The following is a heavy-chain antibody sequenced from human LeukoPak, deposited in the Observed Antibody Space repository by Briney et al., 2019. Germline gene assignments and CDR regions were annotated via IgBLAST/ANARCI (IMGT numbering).Heavy chain of an antibody. V-gene: IGHV3-74*01. D-gene: IGHD6-13*01. CDR3: AKGAGLAAGAH. CDR2: INSDESRT. Sequence: GGSLRLSCAASGFTFNSYWMHWVRQAPGKGLVWVSRINSDESRTAYADSVKGRFSISRDNAKNTLYLQMNSLRDEDTAVYYCAKGAGLAAGAHWGQGTLVTVSS. J-gene: IGHJ4*02. CDR1: GFTFNSYW.